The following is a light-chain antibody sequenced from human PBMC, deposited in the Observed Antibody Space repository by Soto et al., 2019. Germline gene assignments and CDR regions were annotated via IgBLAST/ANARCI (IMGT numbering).Light chain of an antibody. V-gene: IGKV4-1*01. J-gene: IGKJ2*01. CDR2: WAS. CDR3: QQYYSSPYT. CDR1: QSVLYSPNNKNY. Sequence: DIVMTQSPDSLAVSLGERATINCKSSQSVLYSPNNKNYLAWYQQRPRQPPKLLIYWASTRESGVPDRFIGSGSGTDFTLTDTSLQAEDVAVYYCQQYYSSPYTFGQGTKLEIK.